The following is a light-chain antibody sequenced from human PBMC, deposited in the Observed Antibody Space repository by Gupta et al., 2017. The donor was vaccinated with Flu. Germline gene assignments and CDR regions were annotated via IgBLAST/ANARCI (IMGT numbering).Light chain of an antibody. Sequence: TQSPATLSLSPGDTATLSCRTSQNVAESLAWYQQKGGQAPRLLIYDASQRDTGIPDRFSGSGFGKDLTLTISSREPADFAVYYCRQRADWPRFTFGHGTRLA. CDR1: QNVAES. CDR2: DAS. J-gene: IGKJ3*01. V-gene: IGKV3-11*01. CDR3: RQRADWPRFT.